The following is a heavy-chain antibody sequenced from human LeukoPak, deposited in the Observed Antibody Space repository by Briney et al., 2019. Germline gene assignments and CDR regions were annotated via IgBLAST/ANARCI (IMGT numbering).Heavy chain of an antibody. J-gene: IGHJ4*02. Sequence: GGSLRLSCAASGCTFSSYSMNWVRQAPGKGLEWVSSISSSSSYIYYADSVKGRFTISRDNAKNSLYLQMNSLRAEDTAVYYCARVRLTGGYVGDYWGQGTLVTVSS. CDR1: GCTFSSYS. CDR2: ISSSSSYI. CDR3: ARVRLTGGYVGDY. V-gene: IGHV3-21*01. D-gene: IGHD5-12*01.